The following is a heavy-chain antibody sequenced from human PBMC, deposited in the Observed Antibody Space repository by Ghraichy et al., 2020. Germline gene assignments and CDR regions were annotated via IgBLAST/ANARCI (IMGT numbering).Heavy chain of an antibody. Sequence: GSLRLSCAASGFTFSSYSMNWVRQAPGKGLEWVSSISSSSSYIYYADSVKGRFTISRDNAKNSLYLQMNSLRAEDTAVYYCARDVPYSYGYFDYWGQGTLVTVSS. CDR3: ARDVPYSYGYFDY. CDR1: GFTFSSYS. J-gene: IGHJ4*02. CDR2: ISSSSSYI. V-gene: IGHV3-21*01. D-gene: IGHD5-18*01.